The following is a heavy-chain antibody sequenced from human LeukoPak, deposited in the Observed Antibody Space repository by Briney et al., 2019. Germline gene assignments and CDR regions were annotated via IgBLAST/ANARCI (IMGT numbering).Heavy chain of an antibody. CDR3: AREWTYSSGWSASGY. CDR1: GFSFSTYG. J-gene: IGHJ4*02. D-gene: IGHD6-19*01. CDR2: ILYDGSNK. V-gene: IGHV3-30*19. Sequence: GGSLRLSCAASGFSFSTYGMHWVRQAPGKGLEWVALILYDGSNKNYADSVKGRFTISRDNSKNTLYLQMTSLRAEDTALYYCAREWTYSSGWSASGYWGQGTLVTVSS.